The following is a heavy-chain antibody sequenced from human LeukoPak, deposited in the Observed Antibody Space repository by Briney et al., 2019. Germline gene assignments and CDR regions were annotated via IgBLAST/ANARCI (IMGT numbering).Heavy chain of an antibody. Sequence: SETLSLTCTVSGGSISSYYWSWIRQPPGKGLEWIGYIYYSGSTNYNPSLKSRVTISVDTSKNQFSLTLSSVTAADTAVYYCARLSDLLGYYYGMDVWGQGTTVTVSS. V-gene: IGHV4-59*08. CDR2: IYYSGST. J-gene: IGHJ6*02. D-gene: IGHD2-15*01. CDR3: ARLSDLLGYYYGMDV. CDR1: GGSISSYY.